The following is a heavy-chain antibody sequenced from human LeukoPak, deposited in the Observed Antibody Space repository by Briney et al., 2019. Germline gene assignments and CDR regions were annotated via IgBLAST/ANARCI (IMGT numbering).Heavy chain of an antibody. J-gene: IGHJ6*03. V-gene: IGHV3-74*01. CDR3: ARDKSYYYYYYMDV. CDR2: INSDGSST. CDR1: GFTFSSYW. Sequence: PGGSLRLSCAASGFTFSSYWMHWVRQAPGKGLVWVSRINSDGSSTSYADSVRGRFSISRDNAKNTLYLQMNSLRAEDTAVYYCARDKSYYYYYYMDVWGKGTTVTVSS.